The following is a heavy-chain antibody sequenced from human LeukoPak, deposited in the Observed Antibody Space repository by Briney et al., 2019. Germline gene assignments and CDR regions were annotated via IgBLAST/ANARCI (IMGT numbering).Heavy chain of an antibody. CDR3: ARDDPWGYFDY. CDR1: GFNFNDYA. CDR2: VSWNSGTK. D-gene: IGHD7-27*01. V-gene: IGHV3-9*01. J-gene: IGHJ4*02. Sequence: PGRSLRLSCAAYGFNFNDYAMHWVRQAPGKGLEWVSGVSWNSGTKDYADSVKGRFTISRDNDKRSLFLLMNSLRPEDTALYHCARDDPWGYFDYWGQGTLVTVSS.